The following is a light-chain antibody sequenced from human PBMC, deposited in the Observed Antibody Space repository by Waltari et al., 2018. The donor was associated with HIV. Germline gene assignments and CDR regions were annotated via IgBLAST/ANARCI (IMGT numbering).Light chain of an antibody. CDR2: SVS. Sequence: AIQMTQYPSSLSASPGDRVVITCRASQSVYNFLAWYQQKPGAAPRLLIYSVSSLQPGVPSRFSGSGSGTEFALTISSLQSEDFATYYCQHFNSVPYTFGHGTKVDLK. V-gene: IGKV1-8*01. J-gene: IGKJ2*01. CDR1: QSVYNF. CDR3: QHFNSVPYT.